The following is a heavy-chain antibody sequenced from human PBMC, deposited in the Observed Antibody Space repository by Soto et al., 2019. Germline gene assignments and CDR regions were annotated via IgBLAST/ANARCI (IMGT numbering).Heavy chain of an antibody. J-gene: IGHJ4*02. D-gene: IGHD2-21*02. CDR3: ARSIVVVTALDY. Sequence: QVQLVQSGAEEKKPGASVKVSCKASGYTFTSYAMHWVRQAPGQRLEWMGWINAGNGNTKYSQKCQGRVTITRDTAASTADMELSSLRSEDTAVYYCARSIVVVTALDYWGQGTLVTVSS. V-gene: IGHV1-3*05. CDR2: INAGNGNT. CDR1: GYTFTSYA.